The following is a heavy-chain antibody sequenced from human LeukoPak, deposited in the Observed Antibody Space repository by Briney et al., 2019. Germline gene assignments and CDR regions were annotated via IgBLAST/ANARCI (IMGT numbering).Heavy chain of an antibody. Sequence: GASVKVSCKASGGTFSSYAISWVRQAPGQGLEWMGRIIPILGIANYAQKFQGRVTITADKSTSTAYMELSSLRSEGTAVYYCARDRSPLSDAFDIWGQGTMVTVSS. CDR2: IIPILGIA. J-gene: IGHJ3*02. CDR1: GGTFSSYA. CDR3: ARDRSPLSDAFDI. V-gene: IGHV1-69*04.